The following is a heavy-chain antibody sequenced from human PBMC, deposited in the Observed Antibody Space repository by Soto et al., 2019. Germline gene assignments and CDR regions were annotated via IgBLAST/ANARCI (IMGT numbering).Heavy chain of an antibody. CDR1: GFPFSWAG. V-gene: IGHV3-33*01. CDR3: ARGLNKAAGGAFDV. CDR2: VSGDGRDI. Sequence: QVQLVQSGGGAVLPGNSLRLSCAASGFPFSWAGMHWLRQTPGTGLEWVAVVSGDGRDIDYAESVKGRFSISRDNPKSTMYLQMNHRRVEDTAIYYCARGLNKAAGGAFDVWCQGTQVSVSS. J-gene: IGHJ3*01. D-gene: IGHD3-16*01.